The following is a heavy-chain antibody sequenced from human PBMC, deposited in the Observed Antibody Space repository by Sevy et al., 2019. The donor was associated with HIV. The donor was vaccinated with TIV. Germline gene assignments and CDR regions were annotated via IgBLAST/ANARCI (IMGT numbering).Heavy chain of an antibody. CDR3: ARDRYYDASGYYYYYYGMDV. CDR2: IYSEGRT. Sequence: GGSLRLSCAASGLSVSDNYMNWVRQAPGKGLELVSVIYSEGRTYYADSVKGRSTIARKNSKNTLYLNMNNLRPEDTAVYYCARDRYYDASGYYYYYYGMDVWGQGTTVTVSS. CDR1: GLSVSDNY. V-gene: IGHV3-66*01. J-gene: IGHJ6*02. D-gene: IGHD3-22*01.